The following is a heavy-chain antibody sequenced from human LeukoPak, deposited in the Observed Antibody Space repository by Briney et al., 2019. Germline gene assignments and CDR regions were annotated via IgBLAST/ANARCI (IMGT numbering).Heavy chain of an antibody. Sequence: SGRSLRLSCAASGFTFSSYGMHWVRQAPGKGLEWVAVIWYDGSNKYYADSVKGRFTISRDNSKNTLYLQMNSLRAEDTAVYYCAKSPSRKSGAPDYWGQGTLVTVSS. CDR1: GFTFSSYG. CDR3: AKSPSRKSGAPDY. V-gene: IGHV3-33*06. CDR2: IWYDGSNK. J-gene: IGHJ4*02.